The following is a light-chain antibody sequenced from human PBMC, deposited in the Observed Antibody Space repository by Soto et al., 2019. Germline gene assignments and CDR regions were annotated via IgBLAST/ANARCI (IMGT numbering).Light chain of an antibody. CDR2: WAS. V-gene: IGKV4-1*01. CDR1: QSVLYSSNNKNY. J-gene: IGKJ2*01. CDR3: PQYYNTPYT. Sequence: DIVMTQSPDSLAVSLGERATINCKSSQSVLYSSNNKNYLAWYQQKPGQPPKLLIYWASTRESGVPDRFSGSGSGTDFTLTISSLQADDVAVYYCPQYYNTPYTCGQGTKLEIK.